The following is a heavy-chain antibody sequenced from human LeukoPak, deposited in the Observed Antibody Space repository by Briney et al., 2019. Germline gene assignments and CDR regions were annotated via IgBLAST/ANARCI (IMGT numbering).Heavy chain of an antibody. CDR3: ATVSTYYYGSGRPFDP. CDR1: GGSISSYY. V-gene: IGHV4-59*01. J-gene: IGHJ2*01. CDR2: IYYSGST. Sequence: SETLSLTCTVSGGSISSYYWSWIRQPPGKGLEWIGYIYYSGSTNYNSSLKSRVTISVDTSKNQFSLKLSSVTAADTAVYYCATVSTYYYGSGRPFDPWGRGTLVTVSS. D-gene: IGHD3-10*01.